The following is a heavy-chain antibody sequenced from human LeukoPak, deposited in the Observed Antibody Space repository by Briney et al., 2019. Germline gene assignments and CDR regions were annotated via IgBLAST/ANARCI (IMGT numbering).Heavy chain of an antibody. Sequence: GGSLRLSCAASGFTFSSYGMHWVRRAPGKGLEWVAVISYDGSDKYYADSVRGRFTISRDNSKNTLYLQMNSLRAEDTAVYYCAIAVAGTEFDYWGQGTLVTVSS. CDR1: GFTFSSYG. CDR3: AIAVAGTEFDY. D-gene: IGHD6-19*01. CDR2: ISYDGSDK. V-gene: IGHV3-30*03. J-gene: IGHJ4*02.